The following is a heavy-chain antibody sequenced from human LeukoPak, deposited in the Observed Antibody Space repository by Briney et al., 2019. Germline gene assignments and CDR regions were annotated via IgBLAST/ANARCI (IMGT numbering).Heavy chain of an antibody. V-gene: IGHV6-1*01. CDR2: TYYRSKWYN. Sequence: SQTLSLTCAISGDSVSSNSAGWNWIRQSPSRGLEWLGRTYYRSKWYNDDAVSVKSRITINPDTAKNQFSLQLNSVTPEDTALYYCARGGLVRGTIWGQGIMVTVSS. CDR1: GDSVSSNSAG. D-gene: IGHD3-10*01. CDR3: ARGGLVRGTI. J-gene: IGHJ3*02.